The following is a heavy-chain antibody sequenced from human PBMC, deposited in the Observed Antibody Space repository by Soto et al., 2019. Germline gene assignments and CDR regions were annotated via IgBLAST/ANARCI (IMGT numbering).Heavy chain of an antibody. D-gene: IGHD2-21*01. J-gene: IGHJ5*01. V-gene: IGHV4-61*05. CDR3: ARLGAYYQSIDS. Sequence: SETLSLTCTVSGGSISSSNYYWGWIRQPPGKGLEWIGYIYYGGTTSYNPSLKSRVTITLETSKSQFSLRLTSVTASDTAVYYCARLGAYYQSIDSWGQGTVVTVSS. CDR2: IYYGGTT. CDR1: GGSISSSNYY.